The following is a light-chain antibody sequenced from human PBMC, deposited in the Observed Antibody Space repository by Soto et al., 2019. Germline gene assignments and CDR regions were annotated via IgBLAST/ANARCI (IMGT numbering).Light chain of an antibody. CDR2: KAS. CDR3: QQYNSYSRT. V-gene: IGKV1-5*03. J-gene: IGKJ1*01. Sequence: DIQMIQYPSTLSASVGDRVSITCRASQSISSWLAWYQQKPGKAPKLLIYKASSLESGVPSRFSGSGSGTEFTLTIISLQPDDFATYYCQQYNSYSRTFGQGTKVDIK. CDR1: QSISSW.